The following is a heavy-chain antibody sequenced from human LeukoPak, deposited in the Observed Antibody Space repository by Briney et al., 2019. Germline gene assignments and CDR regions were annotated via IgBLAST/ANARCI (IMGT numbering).Heavy chain of an antibody. D-gene: IGHD6-19*01. CDR2: IYYSGST. CDR1: GGSISNYY. V-gene: IGHV4-59*01. J-gene: IGHJ4*02. CDR3: ARWCSGLYYFDY. Sequence: SETLSLTCTVSGGSISNYYWSWIRQPPGKGLEWIGYIYYSGSTNYNPSLKSRVTLSLDTSKNQFSLKLSSVTAADAAVYYCARWCSGLYYFDYWGQGTLVTVSS.